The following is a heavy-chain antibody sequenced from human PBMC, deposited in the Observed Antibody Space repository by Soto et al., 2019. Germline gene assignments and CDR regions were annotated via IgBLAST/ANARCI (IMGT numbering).Heavy chain of an antibody. V-gene: IGHV3-9*01. CDR3: AREISYSGRYDAFDI. CDR1: GFTFDDYA. Sequence: EVQLVESGGGLVQPGRSLRLSCAASGFTFDDYAMHWVRQAPGKGLEWASGISWNSDRIGYAYSVKGRFTISRDNAKNSLYLQMNSLRAEDTAIYYCAREISYSGRYDAFDILGQGTMVTVSS. J-gene: IGHJ3*02. D-gene: IGHD6-19*01. CDR2: ISWNSDRI.